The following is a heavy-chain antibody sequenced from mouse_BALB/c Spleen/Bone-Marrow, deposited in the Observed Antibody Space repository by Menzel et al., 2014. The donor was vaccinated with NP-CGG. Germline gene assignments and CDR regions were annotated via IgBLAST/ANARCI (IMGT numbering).Heavy chain of an antibody. J-gene: IGHJ3*01. CDR2: IDPAKDST. Sequence: EVKLQESGAELVKPGASVKLSCTSSGFNIRDTYIHWVKQRPEQGLEWIGKIDPAKDSTEYDPKFQGKATITADTPSNTSYLQLSSLTSEDTSVYYCARGVRQLGLPFWGQGTLVTVST. CDR3: ARGVRQLGLPF. V-gene: IGHV14-3*02. CDR1: GFNIRDTY. D-gene: IGHD3-2*01.